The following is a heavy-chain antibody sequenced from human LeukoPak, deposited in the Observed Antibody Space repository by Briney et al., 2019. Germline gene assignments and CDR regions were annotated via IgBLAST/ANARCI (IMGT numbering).Heavy chain of an antibody. CDR2: ISHSGST. CDR1: GGSFRGHY. Sequence: SETLSLTCAVYGGSFRGHYWSWIRQPPVKGLEWLREISHSGSTIYNPSLKSRVTISVDMSKNQFSLKLSSVTAADTAVYYCATRTYYYDDSTLSHDYWGQGTLVTVSS. CDR3: ATRTYYYDDSTLSHDY. D-gene: IGHD3-22*01. J-gene: IGHJ4*02. V-gene: IGHV4-34*01.